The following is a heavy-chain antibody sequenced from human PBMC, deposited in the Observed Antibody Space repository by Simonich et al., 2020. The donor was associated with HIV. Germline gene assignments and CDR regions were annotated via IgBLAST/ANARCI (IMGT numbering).Heavy chain of an antibody. CDR1: GFTFSSYI. J-gene: IGHJ4*02. CDR3: ARDGRKGSSTSCSDY. D-gene: IGHD2-2*01. Sequence: EVQLVESGGGLVKPGGSLRLSCAASGFTFSSYIMNWVRQAPGKGLEWVSSISSSSSYIYYADSVKGRFTISRDNAKNSLYRQMNSLRAEDTAVYYCARDGRKGSSTSCSDYWGQGTLVTVSS. CDR2: ISSSSSYI. V-gene: IGHV3-21*01.